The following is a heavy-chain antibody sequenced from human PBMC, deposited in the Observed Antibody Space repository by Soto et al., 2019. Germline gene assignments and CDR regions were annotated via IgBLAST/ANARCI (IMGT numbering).Heavy chain of an antibody. Sequence: QVQLVQSGAEVKKPGSSVKVSCKASGGTFSSYAISWVRQAPGQGLEWMGGIIPIFGTANYAQKFQGRVTITVDESTSTDYMELSSLSSADTAVYYCARGITGTTSFDFWGQGTLVTVSS. CDR3: ARGITGTTSFDF. J-gene: IGHJ5*01. CDR2: IIPIFGTA. D-gene: IGHD1-20*01. CDR1: GGTFSSYA. V-gene: IGHV1-69*12.